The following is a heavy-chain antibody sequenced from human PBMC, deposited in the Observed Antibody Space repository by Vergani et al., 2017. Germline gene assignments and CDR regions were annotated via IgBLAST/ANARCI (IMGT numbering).Heavy chain of an antibody. J-gene: IGHJ4*02. CDR2: IYHSGST. CDR3: ATIGYRRWGYYFDY. D-gene: IGHD2-2*02. V-gene: IGHV4-38-2*01. Sequence: QVQLQESGPGLVKPSETLSLTCAVSGYSISSGYYWGWIRQPPGKGLEWIANIYHSGSTYYSPSLKSRVTISVDTSKNQFSLRLTSVTAADTAVYYCATIGYRRWGYYFDYWGQGILVTVSS. CDR1: GYSISSGYY.